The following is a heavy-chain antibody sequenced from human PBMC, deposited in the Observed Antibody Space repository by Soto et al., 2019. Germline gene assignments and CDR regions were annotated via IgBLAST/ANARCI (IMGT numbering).Heavy chain of an antibody. D-gene: IGHD3-22*01. V-gene: IGHV3-21*01. CDR2: ISSSSSYI. CDR3: ARDSDSSGYYQASYGMDV. Sequence: VGSLRLSCAVSGFTFSSYSMNWVRQAPGKGLEWVSSISSSSSYIYYADSVKGRFTISRDNAKNSLYLQMNSLRAEDTAVYYCARDSDSSGYYQASYGMDVWGQGTTVTVSS. J-gene: IGHJ6*02. CDR1: GFTFSSYS.